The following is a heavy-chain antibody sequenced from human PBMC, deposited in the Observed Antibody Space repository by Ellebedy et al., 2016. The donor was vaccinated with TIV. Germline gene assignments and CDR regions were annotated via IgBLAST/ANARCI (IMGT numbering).Heavy chain of an antibody. CDR1: GYTFTKYG. CDR2: ISGYNGDT. V-gene: IGHV1-18*04. J-gene: IGHJ4*02. CDR3: ARGDKYYYDSSGYYYTY. D-gene: IGHD3-22*01. Sequence: ASVKVSCKASGYTFTKYGISWVRQAPGQGLEWMGWISGYNGDTNYAQKFQGRVTMTIDTSTSTVYMELSSLRSEDTAVYYCARGDKYYYDSSGYYYTYWGQGTLVTVSS.